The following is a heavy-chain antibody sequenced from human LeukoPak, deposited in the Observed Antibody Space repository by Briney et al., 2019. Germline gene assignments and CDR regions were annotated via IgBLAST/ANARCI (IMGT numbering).Heavy chain of an antibody. D-gene: IGHD4-17*01. Sequence: SETLSLTCTVSGGSISSYYWSWIRQPPGKGLEWIGYIYYSGSTNYNPSLKSRVTISVDTSKNQFSLKLSSVTAADTAVYYCARAFAGEGPDYYYYYYMDVWCKGTTATVTS. J-gene: IGHJ6*03. CDR3: ARAFAGEGPDYYYYYYMDV. V-gene: IGHV4-59*01. CDR2: IYYSGST. CDR1: GGSISSYY.